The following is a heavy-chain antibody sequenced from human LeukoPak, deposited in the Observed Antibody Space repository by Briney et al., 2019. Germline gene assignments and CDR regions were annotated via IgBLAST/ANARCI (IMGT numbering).Heavy chain of an antibody. Sequence: GRSLRLSCAASGFTFDDYAMHWVRQAPGKGLVWVSRINSDGSSTSYADSVKGRFTISRDNAKNTLYLQMNSLRAEDTAVYYCARDGFAKRSGGMDVWGQGTTVTVSS. CDR2: INSDGSST. J-gene: IGHJ6*02. CDR1: GFTFDDYA. D-gene: IGHD3-3*01. CDR3: ARDGFAKRSGGMDV. V-gene: IGHV3-74*01.